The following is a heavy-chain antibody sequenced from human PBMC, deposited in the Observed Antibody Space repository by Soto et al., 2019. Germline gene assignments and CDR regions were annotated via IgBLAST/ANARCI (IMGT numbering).Heavy chain of an antibody. Sequence: QVQLQQWGAGLLKPSETLSLTCAVYGGSFSGYYWSWIRQPPGKGLEWIGEINHSGSTNYNPSLKSRVTISVDTSKNQFSLKLRSVTAADTAVYYCARVRAHYYGMDVWGQGTTVTVSS. V-gene: IGHV4-34*01. CDR1: GGSFSGYY. CDR2: INHSGST. J-gene: IGHJ6*02. CDR3: ARVRAHYYGMDV.